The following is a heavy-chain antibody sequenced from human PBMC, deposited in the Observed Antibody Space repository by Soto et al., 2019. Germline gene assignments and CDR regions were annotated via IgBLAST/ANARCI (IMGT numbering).Heavy chain of an antibody. D-gene: IGHD3-9*01. J-gene: IGHJ4*02. CDR3: AKGDILTGSKEGWDY. Sequence: EVQLLESGGGLVQPGGSLRLSCAASGFTFRSYAMSWVPQAPGRGLECVSSIDGSGAGAYYADSVKGRFTISRDNSKNTLDLQMNSLRAEDTAVYYCAKGDILTGSKEGWDYWGQGTLVTVSS. CDR2: IDGSGAGA. V-gene: IGHV3-23*01. CDR1: GFTFRSYA.